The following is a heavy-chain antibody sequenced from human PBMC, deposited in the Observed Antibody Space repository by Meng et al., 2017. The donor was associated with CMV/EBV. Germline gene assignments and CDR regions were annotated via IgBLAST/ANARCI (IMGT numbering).Heavy chain of an antibody. CDR2: LYHSGST. Sequence: SETLSLTCTVSGYSISSGYYRGWIRQPPGKGLEWIGSLYHSGSTYYNPSLKSRVTISVDKSKNQFSLKLSSVTAADTAVYYCARAFYDFWSGYSSFDPWGQGTLVTVSS. D-gene: IGHD3-3*01. CDR3: ARAFYDFWSGYSSFDP. V-gene: IGHV4-38-2*02. CDR1: GYSISSGYY. J-gene: IGHJ5*02.